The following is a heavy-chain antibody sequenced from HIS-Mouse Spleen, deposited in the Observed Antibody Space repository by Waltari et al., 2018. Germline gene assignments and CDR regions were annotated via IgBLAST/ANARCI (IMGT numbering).Heavy chain of an antibody. J-gene: IGHJ4*02. D-gene: IGHD3-10*01. CDR3: ARQIYYYGSGSYYNYFDY. CDR1: GYSFTSYW. CDR2: IYPGDSDT. Sequence: EVQLVQSGAEVKKPGESLKISGKGSGYSFTSYWIGWVRQMPGKGLEWMGVIYPGDSDTRYSPSFQGQVTISADKSISTAYLQWSSLKASDTAMYYCARQIYYYGSGSYYNYFDYWGQGTLVTVSS. V-gene: IGHV5-51*01.